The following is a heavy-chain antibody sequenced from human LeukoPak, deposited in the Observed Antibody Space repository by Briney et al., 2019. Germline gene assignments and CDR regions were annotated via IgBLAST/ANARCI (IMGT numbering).Heavy chain of an antibody. CDR2: ISSSSSYI. J-gene: IGHJ4*02. D-gene: IGHD1-26*01. V-gene: IGHV3-21*01. CDR3: ASAQGGSYPGDY. CDR1: GCTFSSYS. Sequence: GGSLRLSCAASGCTFSSYSMNWVRQAPGKGLEWVSSISSSSSYIYYADSVKGRFTISRDNAKNSLYLQMKSMSAEDTAVYYCASAQGGSYPGDYWGQGTLVTVSS.